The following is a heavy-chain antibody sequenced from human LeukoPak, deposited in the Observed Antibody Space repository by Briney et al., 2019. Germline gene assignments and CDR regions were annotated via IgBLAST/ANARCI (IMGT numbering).Heavy chain of an antibody. CDR1: GFTFSSYG. CDR3: ARDQGVVVHGKYHYYGMDV. J-gene: IGHJ6*02. V-gene: IGHV3-30*03. Sequence: PGGSLRLSCAASGFTFSSYGIHWVRRAPGKGLEWVAAIAYDGSNKYYADSVKGRFTISRDNSKKTLYLQMNSLRAEDTAVYYCARDQGVVVHGKYHYYGMDVWGQGTTVTVSS. CDR2: IAYDGSNK. D-gene: IGHD3-22*01.